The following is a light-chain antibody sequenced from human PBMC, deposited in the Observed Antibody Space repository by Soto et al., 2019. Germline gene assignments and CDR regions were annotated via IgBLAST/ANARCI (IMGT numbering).Light chain of an antibody. V-gene: IGKV3-20*01. Sequence: EIVLTQSPGTLFLSPGERATLSCRASQSVSRSYLAWYQQKPGQAPRLLIYGASSSATGIPNRFSGSGSGTDFTLTISRLEPEDFAVYYCKHYGSSPPYNFGQGTKLEIK. J-gene: IGKJ2*01. CDR2: GAS. CDR3: KHYGSSPPYN. CDR1: QSVSRSY.